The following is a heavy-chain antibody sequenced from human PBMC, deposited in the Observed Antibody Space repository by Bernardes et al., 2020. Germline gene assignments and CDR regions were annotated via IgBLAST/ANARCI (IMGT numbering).Heavy chain of an antibody. D-gene: IGHD2-2*01. CDR3: ARMTLVIGAFDI. J-gene: IGHJ3*02. Sequence: GGSLRLSCAASGFTFSDYYMSWIRQAPGKGLEWVSYISSSGSTIYYADSVKGRFTISRDNAKNSLYLQMNCLVKDTAVYYCARMTLVIGAFDIWGQGTMVTVSS. CDR2: ISSSGSTI. V-gene: IGHV3-11*04. CDR1: GFTFSDYY.